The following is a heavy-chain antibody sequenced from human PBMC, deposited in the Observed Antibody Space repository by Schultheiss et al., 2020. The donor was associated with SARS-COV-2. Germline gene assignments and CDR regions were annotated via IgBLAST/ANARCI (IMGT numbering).Heavy chain of an antibody. CDR3: ASAGLYYPKALDV. D-gene: IGHD3-10*01. Sequence: ASVKVSCKASGGTFSSYAISWVRQAPGQGLEWMGWMNPNSGNTGYAQKFQGRVTITRDTSASTAYMELSSLRSEDTAVYYCASAGLYYPKALDVWGQGTTVTVSS. CDR1: GGTFSSYA. V-gene: IGHV1-8*03. J-gene: IGHJ6*02. CDR2: MNPNSGNT.